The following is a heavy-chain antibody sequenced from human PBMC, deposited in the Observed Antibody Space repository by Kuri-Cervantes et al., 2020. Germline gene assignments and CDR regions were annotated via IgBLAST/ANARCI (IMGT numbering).Heavy chain of an antibody. CDR2: ISYDGSNK. Sequence: GGSLRLSCAASGFTFSSYGMHWVRQAPGKGLEWVAVISYDGSNKYYADSVKGRFTISRDNSKNTLYLQMNSLRAEDTAVYYCARDADHYYYYYYMDVWGKGTTVTVSS. J-gene: IGHJ6*03. CDR1: GFTFSSYG. CDR3: ARDADHYYYYYYMDV. V-gene: IGHV3-30*03.